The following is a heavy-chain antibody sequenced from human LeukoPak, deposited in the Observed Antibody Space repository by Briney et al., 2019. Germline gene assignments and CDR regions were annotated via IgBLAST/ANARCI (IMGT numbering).Heavy chain of an antibody. V-gene: IGHV1-46*01. Sequence: ASVKVSCKTSGYTFTSYYIHWVRQAPGQGLEWMGIIYPGGGSTNYAQKFQGRLTMTRDMSTSTVYMELSSLRSEDTAVYYCARDLSGYSYVEGSDWGQGTLVTVSS. CDR1: GYTFTSYY. D-gene: IGHD5-18*01. CDR3: ARDLSGYSYVEGSD. CDR2: IYPGGGST. J-gene: IGHJ4*02.